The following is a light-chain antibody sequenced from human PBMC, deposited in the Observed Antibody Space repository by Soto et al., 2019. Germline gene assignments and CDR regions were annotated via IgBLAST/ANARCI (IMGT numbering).Light chain of an antibody. CDR3: QQSYTTPRT. Sequence: DIKMTQSPSSLSASVGDSVTISCRASQSISNYLNWYQQNPGKAPNLLIYAASTLQSGVPSRFSGSGSGTDFTLTISSLQPEDFATYYCQQSYTTPRTFGQGTKVEIK. V-gene: IGKV1-39*01. J-gene: IGKJ1*01. CDR1: QSISNY. CDR2: AAS.